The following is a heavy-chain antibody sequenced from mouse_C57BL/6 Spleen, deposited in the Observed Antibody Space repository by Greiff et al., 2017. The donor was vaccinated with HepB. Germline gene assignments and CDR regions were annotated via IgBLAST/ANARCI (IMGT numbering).Heavy chain of an antibody. Sequence: VQLQQSGAELVKPGASVKLSCKASGYTFTSYWMQWVNQRPGQGLEWIGEIDPSDSYTNYNQKFKGKATLTVDTSSSTAYMQLSSLTSEDSAVYYCARRCYGSFFDYWGQGTTLTVSS. CDR2: IDPSDSYT. CDR3: ARRCYGSFFDY. CDR1: GYTFTSYW. D-gene: IGHD1-1*01. V-gene: IGHV1-50*01. J-gene: IGHJ2*01.